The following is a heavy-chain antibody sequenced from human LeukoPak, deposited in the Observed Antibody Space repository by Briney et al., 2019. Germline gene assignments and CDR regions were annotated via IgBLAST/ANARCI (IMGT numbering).Heavy chain of an antibody. CDR3: ARDRVVVPAARRSNPKGYDCGMDV. D-gene: IGHD2-2*01. CDR2: IDSSSSFK. V-gene: IGHV3-21*01. Sequence: GGSLRLSCAASGFSFSSYSMNWVRQAPGKGLEWVSSIDSSSSFKYYANSVKGRFTISRDNAKNSLYLQMNSLRAEDTAVYYCARDRVVVPAARRSNPKGYDCGMDVWGQGTTVTVSS. J-gene: IGHJ6*02. CDR1: GFSFSSYS.